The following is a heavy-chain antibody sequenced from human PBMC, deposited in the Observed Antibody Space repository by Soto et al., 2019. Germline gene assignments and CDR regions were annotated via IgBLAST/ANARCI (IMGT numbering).Heavy chain of an antibody. V-gene: IGHV4-34*01. CDR3: AREPIAAAGHNSGMDV. Sequence: SQXLSLTCAVYGGSCSGYYWSWIRQRXGKGLEWIGEINHSGSTNYNPSLKSLVTVSVDTSRNQFSLKLSSVTAADPAVYYCAREPIAAAGHNSGMDVWGQGTTVTVSS. J-gene: IGHJ6*02. D-gene: IGHD6-13*01. CDR2: INHSGST. CDR1: GGSCSGYY.